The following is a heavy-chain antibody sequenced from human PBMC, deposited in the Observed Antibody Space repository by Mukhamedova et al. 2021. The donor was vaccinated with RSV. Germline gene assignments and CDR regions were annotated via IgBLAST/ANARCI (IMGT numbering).Heavy chain of an antibody. D-gene: IGHD2-2*01. V-gene: IGHV4-34*01. J-gene: IGHJ3*02. CDR3: ARGRAVVVPAALNDAFDI. CDR2: INHSGST. Sequence: SWIRQPPGKGLEWIGEINHSGSTNYNPSLKSRVTISVDTSKNQFSLKLSSVTAADTAVYYCARGRAVVVPAALNDAFDIWG.